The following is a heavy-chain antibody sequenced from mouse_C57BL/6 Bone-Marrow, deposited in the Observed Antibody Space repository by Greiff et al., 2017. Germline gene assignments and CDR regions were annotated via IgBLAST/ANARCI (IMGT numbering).Heavy chain of an antibody. D-gene: IGHD2-3*01. CDR1: GYTFTSYW. V-gene: IGHV1-69*01. CDR2: IDPSDSYT. J-gene: IGHJ4*01. CDR3: AGGGDGYYVRAMDY. Sequence: QVQLQQPGAELVMPGASVKLSCKASGYTFTSYWMHWVKQRPGQGLEWIGVIDPSDSYTNYNQKFKGKATLTVDTSSSTAYMQLSSLTSEDSAVYYCAGGGDGYYVRAMDYWGQGTSVTVSS.